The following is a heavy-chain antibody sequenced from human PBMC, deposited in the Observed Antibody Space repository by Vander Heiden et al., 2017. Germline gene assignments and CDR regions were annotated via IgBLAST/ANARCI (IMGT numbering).Heavy chain of an antibody. CDR2: ISWNSGSI. Sequence: EVQLVESGGGLVQPGRSLRLSCAASGFTFDDYAMHWVRQAPGKGLEWVSGISWNSGSIGYADSVKGRVTISRDNAKNSLYLQMNSLRAEDTALYYCAKVSSLWCGELFGDFDYWGQGTLVTVSS. CDR3: AKVSSLWCGELFGDFDY. CDR1: GFTFDDYA. J-gene: IGHJ4*02. V-gene: IGHV3-9*01. D-gene: IGHD3-10*01.